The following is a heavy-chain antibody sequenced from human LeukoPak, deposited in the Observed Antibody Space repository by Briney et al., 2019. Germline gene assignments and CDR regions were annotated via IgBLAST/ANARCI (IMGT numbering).Heavy chain of an antibody. CDR1: GGSISSGNYY. CDR2: IFTSGST. J-gene: IGHJ4*02. CDR3: AREEKSTVIVSSATPDY. Sequence: SETLSLTCTVSGGSISSGNYYWSWIRQPAGEGLEWIGRIFTSGSTNYNPSLKSRVIISGDTSKNQVSLRLSSVTAADTAVYYCAREEKSTVIVSSATPDYWGQGTLVTVSS. D-gene: IGHD2/OR15-2a*01. V-gene: IGHV4-61*02.